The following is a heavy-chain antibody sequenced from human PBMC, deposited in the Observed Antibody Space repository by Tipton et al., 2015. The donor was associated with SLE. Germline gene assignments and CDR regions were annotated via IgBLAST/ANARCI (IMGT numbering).Heavy chain of an antibody. V-gene: IGHV4-61*02. CDR2: IYTSGGT. Sequence: TLSLTCTVSGGSISTTSYHWSWIRQPAGRGLEWIGRIYTSGGTNYNPSLKSRVTISVDTSKNQFSLKLTSVVAADTGVYFCASVGFSVAGTSEDAFDIWGQGTMVTVS. D-gene: IGHD6-19*01. CDR3: ASVGFSVAGTSEDAFDI. CDR1: GGSISTTSYH. J-gene: IGHJ3*02.